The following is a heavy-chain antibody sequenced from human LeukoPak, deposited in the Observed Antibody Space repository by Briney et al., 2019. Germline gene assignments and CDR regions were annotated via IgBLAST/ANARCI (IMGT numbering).Heavy chain of an antibody. J-gene: IGHJ3*02. CDR3: ARGYSSSPLDAFDI. CDR2: ISHTGRS. CDR1: GGSISNYY. D-gene: IGHD6-19*01. Sequence: SETLSLRCSVSGGSISNYYWSWIRQSPAKGLEWIGYISHTGRSSYNPSLKSRVNISVGTSRDQFSLILTSVTAADTALYYCARGYSSSPLDAFDIWGHGTMVTVSS. V-gene: IGHV4-59*01.